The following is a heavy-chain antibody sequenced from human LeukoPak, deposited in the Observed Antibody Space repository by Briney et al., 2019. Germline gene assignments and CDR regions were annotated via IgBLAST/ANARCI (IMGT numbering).Heavy chain of an antibody. D-gene: IGHD1-26*01. V-gene: IGHV3-53*01. CDR2: IYSGGST. Sequence: QAGGSLRLSCAASGFTVSSNYMSWVRQAPGKGLEWVSVIYSGGSTYYADSVKGRFTISRDNSKNTLYLQMSSLRAEDTAVYYCARKGSGSYLDYWGQGTLVTVSS. J-gene: IGHJ4*02. CDR1: GFTVSSNY. CDR3: ARKGSGSYLDY.